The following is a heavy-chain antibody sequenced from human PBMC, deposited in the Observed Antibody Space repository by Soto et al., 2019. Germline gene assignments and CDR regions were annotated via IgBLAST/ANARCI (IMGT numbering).Heavy chain of an antibody. V-gene: IGHV4-39*01. J-gene: IGHJ6*02. D-gene: IGHD3-22*01. CDR2: IYHTGNT. CDR3: ARLLYYYDLGEDV. CDR1: GGSISNSRYY. Sequence: SETLSLTCTVSGGSISNSRYYWAWIRQPPGKGLEWIGSIYHTGNTYYNTSLRSRVTISVDTSKNQFSLKLSSVTAADTAVYYCARLLYYYDLGEDVWGQGTTVTVSS.